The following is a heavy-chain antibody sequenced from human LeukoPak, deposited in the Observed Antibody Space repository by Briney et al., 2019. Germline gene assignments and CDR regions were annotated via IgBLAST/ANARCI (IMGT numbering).Heavy chain of an antibody. CDR1: GFTFSDYW. CDR3: VRAIAAAASY. Sequence: PGGSLRLSCATSGFTFSDYWMHWVRQAPGRGLEWVTNIKQDGSEGYYVDSVKGRFTITRDNAKNSLSLQMNSLRAEDTAVYYCVRAIAAAASYWGQGTLVTVSS. J-gene: IGHJ4*02. CDR2: IKQDGSEG. D-gene: IGHD6-13*01. V-gene: IGHV3-7*01.